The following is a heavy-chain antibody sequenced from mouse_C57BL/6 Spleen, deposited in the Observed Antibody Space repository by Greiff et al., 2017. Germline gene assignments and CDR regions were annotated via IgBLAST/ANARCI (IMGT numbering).Heavy chain of an antibody. CDR2: IDPSDSYT. CDR1: GYTFTSYW. D-gene: IGHD1-1*01. CDR3: AYYYGSSYQFAY. Sequence: QVQLKQPGAGLVKPGASVKLSCKASGYTFTSYWMQWVKQRPGQGLEWIGEIDPSDSYTNYNQKFKGQATLTVDTSSSTAYMQLSSLTSEDSAVYYCAYYYGSSYQFAYWGQGTLVTVSA. V-gene: IGHV1-50*01. J-gene: IGHJ3*01.